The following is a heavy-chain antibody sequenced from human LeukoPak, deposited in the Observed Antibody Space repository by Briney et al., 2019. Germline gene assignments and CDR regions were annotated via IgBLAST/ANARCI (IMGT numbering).Heavy chain of an antibody. J-gene: IGHJ4*02. D-gene: IGHD2-8*01. V-gene: IGHV4-34*01. CDR2: INHSGST. Sequence: SETLSLTCAVYGGSFSGYYWSWIRQPPGKGLEWIGEINHSGSTNYNPSLKSRVTMSVDTSKNQFSLKLSSVTAADTAVYYCARSPLLMVYAIYFDYWGQGTLVTVSS. CDR1: GGSFSGYY. CDR3: ARSPLLMVYAIYFDY.